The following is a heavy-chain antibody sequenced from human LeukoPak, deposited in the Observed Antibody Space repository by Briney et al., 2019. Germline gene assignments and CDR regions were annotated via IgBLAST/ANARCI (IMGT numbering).Heavy chain of an antibody. Sequence: GGSLRLSCAASGFTFISYAMSWVRQAPGEGLEWVSAISGSGGSTYYADSVKGRFTISRDNSKNTLYLQMNSLRGEDTAVYYCAIGGTYSTGFYFDYWGQGTLVTVSS. V-gene: IGHV3-23*01. J-gene: IGHJ4*02. CDR2: ISGSGGST. CDR3: AIGGTYSTGFYFDY. CDR1: GFTFISYA. D-gene: IGHD6-25*01.